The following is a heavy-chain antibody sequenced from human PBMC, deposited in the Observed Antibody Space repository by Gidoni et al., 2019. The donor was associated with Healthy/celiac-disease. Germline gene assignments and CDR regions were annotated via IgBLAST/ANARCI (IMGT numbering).Heavy chain of an antibody. V-gene: IGHV3-23*01. CDR1: GFTFSSYA. CDR2: ISGSGGST. J-gene: IGHJ4*02. Sequence: EVQLLESGGGVVQPGGSLRLSCADSGFTFSSYAMSWVRQAPGKGLEWVSAISGSGGSTYYADSVKGRFTISRDNSKNTLYLQMNSLRAEDTAVYYCARAVAGTGFDYWGQGTLVTVSS. D-gene: IGHD6-19*01. CDR3: ARAVAGTGFDY.